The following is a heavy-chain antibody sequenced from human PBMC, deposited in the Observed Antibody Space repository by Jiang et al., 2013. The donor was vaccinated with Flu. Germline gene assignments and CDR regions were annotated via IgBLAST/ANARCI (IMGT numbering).Heavy chain of an antibody. V-gene: IGHV1-2*02. D-gene: IGHD6-19*01. CDR2: INPDSGKT. CDR3: ARDGPTGWAGYFYSMDV. Sequence: SGAEVKKPGASVKVSCEASGYSFLGHYMHWVRQAPGQGLEWMGWINPDSGKTNYAHKFQGRVTMTSDTSSSTVYMELSRLRSEDSAVYYCARDGPTGWAGYFYSMDVWGQGTTVTVSS. CDR1: GYSFLGHY. J-gene: IGHJ6*02.